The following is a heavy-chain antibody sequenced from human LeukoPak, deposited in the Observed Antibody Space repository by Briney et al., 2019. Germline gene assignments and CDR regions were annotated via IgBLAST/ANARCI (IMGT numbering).Heavy chain of an antibody. CDR1: GFRFNVQT. D-gene: IGHD1-26*01. Sequence: GGSLRLSCVASGFRFNVQTMSWIRQAPGKGLDWVASMEEDGSEIRYVDSVKGRFTISRDNSKNSLYLQMNSLRADDTGVYRCVKGGATRGRFENWGQGTLVTVSS. V-gene: IGHV3-7*01. CDR2: MEEDGSEI. J-gene: IGHJ4*02. CDR3: VKGGATRGRFEN.